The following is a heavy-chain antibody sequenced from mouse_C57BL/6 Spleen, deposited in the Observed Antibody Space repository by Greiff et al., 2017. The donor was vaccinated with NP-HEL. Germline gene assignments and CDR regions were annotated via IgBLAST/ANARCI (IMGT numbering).Heavy chain of an antibody. CDR3: ARRGYGSRDY. J-gene: IGHJ2*01. D-gene: IGHD1-1*01. Sequence: QVQLQQPGAELVMPGASVKLSCKASGYTFTSYWMHWVKQRPGQGLEWIGEIDPSDSYTNYNQKFKGQSTLTVDKSSSTAYMQLSSLTSEDSAVYYCARRGYGSRDYWGQGTTLTVSS. CDR2: IDPSDSYT. CDR1: GYTFTSYW. V-gene: IGHV1-69*01.